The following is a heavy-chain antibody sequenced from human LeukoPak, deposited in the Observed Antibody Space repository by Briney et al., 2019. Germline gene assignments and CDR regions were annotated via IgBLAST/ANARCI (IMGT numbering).Heavy chain of an antibody. CDR2: ISRGRPNI. V-gene: IGHV3-48*02. J-gene: IGHJ4*02. Sequence: GGSLRLSCVASGFTISDYSMNWVRQAPGKGLEWVSYISRGRPNIHYAQSVKGRFTISRDSAKNSLYLQMNSLRDEDTAVYYCVRDPEALDYWGQGTLVTVSS. CDR1: GFTISDYS. CDR3: VRDPEALDY.